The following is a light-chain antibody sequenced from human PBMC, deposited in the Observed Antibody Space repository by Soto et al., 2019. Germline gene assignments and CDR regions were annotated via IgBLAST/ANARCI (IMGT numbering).Light chain of an antibody. CDR1: QTINTY. Sequence: DIQMTQSPSSLSASVGDTVTITCRASQTINTYLNWYQHKPGKAPKVLIFVASSLQRGVPRRFSGSGSGADFTLTISYLHTEDFATYYCQQTFSPALTFGGGTKVDIK. V-gene: IGKV1-39*01. CDR2: VAS. CDR3: QQTFSPALT. J-gene: IGKJ4*02.